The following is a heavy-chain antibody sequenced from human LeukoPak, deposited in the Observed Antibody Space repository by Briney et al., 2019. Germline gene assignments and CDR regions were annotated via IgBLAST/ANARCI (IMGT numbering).Heavy chain of an antibody. D-gene: IGHD1-26*01. Sequence: ASVKVSCKASGYTFTSYAMTWVRQAPGQGPEWMGWISVNSGNTNYTQKLQGRVTMTTDTSTSTAYMELRSLRSDDTAVYYCARQRFVGATPFDYWGQGTLVTVSS. CDR1: GYTFTSYA. CDR2: ISVNSGNT. J-gene: IGHJ4*02. V-gene: IGHV1-18*04. CDR3: ARQRFVGATPFDY.